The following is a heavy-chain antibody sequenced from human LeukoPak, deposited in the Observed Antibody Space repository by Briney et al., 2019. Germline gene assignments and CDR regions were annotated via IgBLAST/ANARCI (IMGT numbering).Heavy chain of an antibody. CDR2: IYPGDSDT. J-gene: IGHJ4*02. CDR1: GYSFSMYW. V-gene: IGHV5-51*01. CDR3: ARPAFYGGSYYFDY. Sequence: GESLKISCKGSGYSFSMYWIGWVRQMPGKGLEWMGIIYPGDSDTRYSPSFQGQVIISVDKSISTAYLQWSSLKASDTAMCYRARPAFYGGSYYFDYWGQGTLVTVSS. D-gene: IGHD4-23*01.